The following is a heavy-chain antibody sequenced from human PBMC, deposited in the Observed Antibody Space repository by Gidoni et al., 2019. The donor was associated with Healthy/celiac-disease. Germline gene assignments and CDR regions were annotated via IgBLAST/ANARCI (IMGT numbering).Heavy chain of an antibody. CDR2: INHSGST. CDR3: ARTENSSSSVRLVGAFDI. D-gene: IGHD6-6*01. V-gene: IGHV4-34*01. Sequence: QVQLQQWGAGLLKPSETLSLTCAVYGGSFSGYYWSWIRQPPGKGLEWIGEINHSGSTNYNPSLKSRVTISVDTSKNQFSLKLSSVTAADTAVYYCARTENSSSSVRLVGAFDIWGQGTMVTVSS. CDR1: GGSFSGYY. J-gene: IGHJ3*02.